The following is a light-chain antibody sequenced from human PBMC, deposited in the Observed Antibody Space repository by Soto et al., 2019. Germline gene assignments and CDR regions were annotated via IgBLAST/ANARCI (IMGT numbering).Light chain of an antibody. CDR1: SSDVGGYNY. Sequence: QSVLTQPASVSGSPGQSITISCTGTSSDVGGYNYVSWYQHHPGKAPRLVIYEVSNRPSGVSDRFSGSKSGNTASLTISGLLAEDEADYYCSSYTSINTSVFGTGTKVTVL. J-gene: IGLJ1*01. CDR3: SSYTSINTSV. CDR2: EVS. V-gene: IGLV2-14*01.